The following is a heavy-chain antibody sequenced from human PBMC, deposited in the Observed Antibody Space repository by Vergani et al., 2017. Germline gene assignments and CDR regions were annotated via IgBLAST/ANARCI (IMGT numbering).Heavy chain of an antibody. V-gene: IGHV1-69-2*01. Sequence: EVQLLQSGAEVMKPGATMHISCKVSGYTFTDNYTHWVKQAPGKGLVWMGLVDPEDGETIYEEKFKGRVTIAADTSTDTAHLELSSLRSEDTAVYYCATPQKVTTGGMEDWGQGTTVIVSS. CDR2: VDPEDGET. J-gene: IGHJ6*02. CDR3: ATPQKVTTGGMED. D-gene: IGHD4-17*01. CDR1: GYTFTDNY.